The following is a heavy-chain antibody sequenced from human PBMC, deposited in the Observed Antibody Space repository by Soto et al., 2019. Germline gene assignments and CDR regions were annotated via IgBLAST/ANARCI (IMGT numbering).Heavy chain of an antibody. Sequence: SGPTLVNPTETLTLTCTVSGFSLSNARMGVSWIRQPPGKALEWLAHIFSNDEKSYSTSLKSRLTISKDTSKSQVVLTMTNMDPVDTATYYCARMVASSGYYYHPDYWGQGTLVTVSS. CDR2: IFSNDEK. J-gene: IGHJ4*02. CDR3: ARMVASSGYYYHPDY. V-gene: IGHV2-26*01. CDR1: GFSLSNARMG. D-gene: IGHD3-22*01.